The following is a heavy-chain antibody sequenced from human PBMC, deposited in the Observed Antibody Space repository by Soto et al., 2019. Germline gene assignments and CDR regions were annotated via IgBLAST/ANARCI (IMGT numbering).Heavy chain of an antibody. CDR1: GYSFAGYW. Sequence: ESLKISCKGSGYSFAGYWITWVRQKPGKGLERMGRIDPSDSQTYYSPSLRGHVTISVTKSITTVFLQWSSLRASDTAMYYCARQIHDSDTGPTFQHYVDSWGQGRPISVSS. J-gene: IGHJ4*02. V-gene: IGHV5-10-1*01. CDR3: ARQIHDSDTGPTFQHYVDS. D-gene: IGHD5-18*01. CDR2: IDPSDSQT.